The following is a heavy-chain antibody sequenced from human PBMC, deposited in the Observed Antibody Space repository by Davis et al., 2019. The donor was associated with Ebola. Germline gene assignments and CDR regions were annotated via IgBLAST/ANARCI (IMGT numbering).Heavy chain of an antibody. D-gene: IGHD1-26*01. V-gene: IGHV3-73*01. CDR1: GFTFSGSA. CDR3: TSGGSGSYEVDY. CDR2: IRSKANSYAT. J-gene: IGHJ4*02. Sequence: GGSLRLSCAASGFTFSGSAMHWVRQASGKGLEWVGRIRSKANSYATAYAASVKGRFTISRDDSKNTAYLQMNSLKTEDTAVYYCTSGGSGSYEVDYWGQGTLVTVSS.